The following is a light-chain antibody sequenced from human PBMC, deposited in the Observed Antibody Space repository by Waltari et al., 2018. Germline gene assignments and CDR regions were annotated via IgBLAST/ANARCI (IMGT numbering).Light chain of an antibody. CDR1: SSNIGAGYD. CDR2: GNS. J-gene: IGLJ1*01. Sequence: QSVLTPPPSVSGAPGQRVTISCTGSSSNIGAGYDVPWYQQLPETAPKLLIYGNSNRPSGVPDRFSGSKSGTSASLAITGLQADDESDYYCQSYDRSLSAYVFGTGTKVTVL. CDR3: QSYDRSLSAYV. V-gene: IGLV1-40*01.